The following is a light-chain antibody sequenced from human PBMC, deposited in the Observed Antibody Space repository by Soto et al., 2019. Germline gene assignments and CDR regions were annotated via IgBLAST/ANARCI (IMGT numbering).Light chain of an antibody. J-gene: IGKJ4*01. V-gene: IGKV1-33*01. CDR2: DAS. CDR3: QQYNSLVS. CDR1: RDVSDY. Sequence: DIQMTQSPSSLSASVGDRVTISCQASRDVSDYLNWYQQKPGKAPKVLIHDASKLERGVPSRFSGSGLGTNFTFTISGLQPEDFASYYCQQYNSLVSFGGGTRV.